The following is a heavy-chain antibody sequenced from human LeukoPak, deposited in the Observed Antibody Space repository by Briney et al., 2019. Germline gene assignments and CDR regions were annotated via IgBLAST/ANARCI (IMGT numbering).Heavy chain of an antibody. Sequence: PGGSLRLSCAASGYSFTSYWIGWVRQMPGKGLEWMGIIYPGDSDTRYGPSFQGQVTISADKSISTAYLQWSSLKASDTAMYYCARLAIMVRGVMDAFDIWGQGTMVTVSS. CDR3: ARLAIMVRGVMDAFDI. D-gene: IGHD3-10*01. V-gene: IGHV5-51*01. J-gene: IGHJ3*02. CDR1: GYSFTSYW. CDR2: IYPGDSDT.